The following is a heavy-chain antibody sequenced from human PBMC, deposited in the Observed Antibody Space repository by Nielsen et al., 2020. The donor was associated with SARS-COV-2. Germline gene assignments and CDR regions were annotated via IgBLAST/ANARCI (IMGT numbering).Heavy chain of an antibody. CDR2: ISGSGGST. CDR1: GFTFSSYA. J-gene: IGHJ4*02. V-gene: IGHV3-23*01. CDR3: ARSPHYYDSSGHFDY. Sequence: GESLKISCAASGFTFSSYAMSWVRQAPGKGLEWVSAISGSGGSTYYADSVKGRFTISRDNSKNTLYLQMNSLRAEDTAVYYCARSPHYYDSSGHFDYWGQGTLVTVSS. D-gene: IGHD3-22*01.